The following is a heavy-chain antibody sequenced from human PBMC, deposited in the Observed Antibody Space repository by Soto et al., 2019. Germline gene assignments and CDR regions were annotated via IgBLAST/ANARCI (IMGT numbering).Heavy chain of an antibody. J-gene: IGHJ5*02. CDR2: IKQDGSQK. CDR3: ARPYCSGGSCYNWFDP. D-gene: IGHD2-15*01. Sequence: GGSLRLSCADSGFSFSSYWMSWVRQAPGKGLQWVANIKQDGSQKYYVDSVKGRFTIYRDNAKNSLYLQMNSLRAEDTAIYYCARPYCSGGSCYNWFDPWGQGTLVTVSS. CDR1: GFSFSSYW. V-gene: IGHV3-7*03.